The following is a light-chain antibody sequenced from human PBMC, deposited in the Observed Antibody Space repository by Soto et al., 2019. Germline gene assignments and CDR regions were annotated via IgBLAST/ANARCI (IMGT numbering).Light chain of an antibody. J-gene: IGKJ2*01. CDR3: QQYHNWPPYT. CDR2: GAS. Sequence: EIVMTQSPATLSVSPGDRATLSCRASQSVTSNLAWYQQKPGQAPRLLIYGASTRATGIPARFSGSGSGTEFTLTLSSLQSEDFAVYYCQQYHNWPPYTFGQGTKLEIK. V-gene: IGKV3-15*01. CDR1: QSVTSN.